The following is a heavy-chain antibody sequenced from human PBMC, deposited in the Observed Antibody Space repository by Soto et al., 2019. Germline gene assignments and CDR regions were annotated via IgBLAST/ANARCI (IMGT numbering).Heavy chain of an antibody. V-gene: IGHV3-30-3*01. Sequence: QVQLVESGGGVVQPGRSLRLSCAASGFTFSSYAMHWVRQAPGKGLEWVAVISYDGSNKYYADSVKGRFTISRDNSKNTLYLQMKSLRAEDTAVYYCARGNCISTSCLYYYGMDVWGQGTTVTVSS. D-gene: IGHD2-2*01. CDR1: GFTFSSYA. J-gene: IGHJ6*02. CDR3: ARGNCISTSCLYYYGMDV. CDR2: ISYDGSNK.